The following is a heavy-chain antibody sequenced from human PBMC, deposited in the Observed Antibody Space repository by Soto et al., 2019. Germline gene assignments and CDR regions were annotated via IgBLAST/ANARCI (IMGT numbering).Heavy chain of an antibody. CDR1: GYMFTGLY. V-gene: IGHV1-2*02. J-gene: IGHJ4*02. Sequence: ASVKVSCKASGYMFTGLYLHWVRQAPGQGLEWMGWINPNNGVTTYAKNFQGRVTMTRDSSISTAYMELSSLRSDDTAVYFCAAAAIPVAGRHPDFWGQGTVVTVSS. CDR2: INPNNGVT. D-gene: IGHD6-19*01. CDR3: AAAAIPVAGRHPDF.